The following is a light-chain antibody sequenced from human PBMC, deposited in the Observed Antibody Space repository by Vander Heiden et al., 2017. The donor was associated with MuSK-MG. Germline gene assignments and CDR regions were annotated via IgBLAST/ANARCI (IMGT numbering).Light chain of an antibody. J-gene: IGLJ3*02. CDR1: TIGSKT. Sequence: SYVLTQPPSVSVAPGQTARITCVGDTIGSKTVHWYQQRPGQAPVLVVYDDSDRPSGIPERFSGSNSGNTATLTISAVEAGDEADYHCQVWDSTSEGVFGGGTKLTVL. CDR3: QVWDSTSEGV. V-gene: IGLV3-21*02. CDR2: DDS.